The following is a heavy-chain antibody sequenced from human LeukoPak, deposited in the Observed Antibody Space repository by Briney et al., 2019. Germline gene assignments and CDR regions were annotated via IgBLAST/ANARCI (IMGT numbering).Heavy chain of an antibody. J-gene: IGHJ4*02. CDR2: ISGSGGST. CDR1: GFTFGSYA. CDR3: ARDSGAVTFDY. V-gene: IGHV3-23*01. D-gene: IGHD4-17*01. Sequence: GGSLRLSCAASGFTFGSYAMSWVRQAPGKGLEWVSTISGSGGSTYYADSVKGRFTISRDNSKNTLYLQMNSLRAEDTAVYYCARDSGAVTFDYWGQGTLVTVSS.